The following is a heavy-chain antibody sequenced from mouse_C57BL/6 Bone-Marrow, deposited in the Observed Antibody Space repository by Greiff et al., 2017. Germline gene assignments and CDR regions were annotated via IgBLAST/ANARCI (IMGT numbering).Heavy chain of an antibody. CDR2: INPSTGGT. V-gene: IGHV1-42*01. Sequence: EVQLQQSGPELVKPGASVKISCKASGYSFTGYYMNWVKQSPEKSLEWIGEINPSTGGTTYNQKFKAKATLTVDKSSSTAYMQLKSLTSEDSAVYYCARALLRWYFDVWGTGTTGTVSS. J-gene: IGHJ1*03. CDR3: ARALLRWYFDV. CDR1: GYSFTGYY. D-gene: IGHD1-1*01.